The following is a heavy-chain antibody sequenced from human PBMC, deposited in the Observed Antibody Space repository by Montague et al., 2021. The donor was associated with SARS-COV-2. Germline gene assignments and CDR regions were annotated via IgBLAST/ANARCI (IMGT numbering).Heavy chain of an antibody. D-gene: IGHD3-10*01. CDR1: GGSCSGYY. CDR3: ARGARQGYGFRLGSFDS. CDR2: ISHSGST. Sequence: SETLSLTCAGDGGSCSGYYWNWIRQPPGKVLELAGEISHSGSTNYNPSLKSRVTMSVDTSKNQFSLKLSSVTAADTAVYYCARGARQGYGFRLGSFDSWGQGTMVNVSS. V-gene: IGHV4-34*01. J-gene: IGHJ4*02.